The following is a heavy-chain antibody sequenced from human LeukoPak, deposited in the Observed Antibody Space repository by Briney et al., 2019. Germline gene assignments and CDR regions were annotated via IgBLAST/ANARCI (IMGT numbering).Heavy chain of an antibody. J-gene: IGHJ3*02. CDR1: GLNLDDYA. D-gene: IGHD5-24*01. CDR3: AKAKEQIEMATAPGAFDI. Sequence: GRSLRLSCAASGLNLDDYAMHWVRQLPHSGLEWVSSISWNSGSIGYAGSVSGRFTISRDNAMNSLSLQMNSLSVEDTALYYCAKAKEQIEMATAPGAFDIWGQGTMVTVSS. V-gene: IGHV3-9*01. CDR2: ISWNSGSI.